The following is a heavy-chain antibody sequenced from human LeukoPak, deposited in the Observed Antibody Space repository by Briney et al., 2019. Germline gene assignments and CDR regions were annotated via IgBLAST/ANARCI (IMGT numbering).Heavy chain of an antibody. CDR2: ITSDGRTT. CDR1: GFSFSTSW. V-gene: IGHV3-74*01. D-gene: IGHD1-14*01. J-gene: IGHJ4*02. Sequence: GGSLRLSCAASGFSFSTSWMHWFRQGPGRGLVWVSRITSDGRTTIYADSVKGRFSISRDNSKNTLFLQMNSLRADDTAVYYCARPMGTGGFDYWGQGTLVTVSS. CDR3: ARPMGTGGFDY.